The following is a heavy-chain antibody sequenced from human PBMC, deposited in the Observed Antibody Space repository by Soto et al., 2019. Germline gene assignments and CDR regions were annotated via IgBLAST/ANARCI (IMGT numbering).Heavy chain of an antibody. V-gene: IGHV1-18*01. Sequence: GASVKVCCKASGYTFTSYGISWVRQAPGQGLEWMGWISAYNGNTNYAQKLQGRVTMTTDTSTSTAYMELRSLRSDDTAVYYCARDVPAAGTSNWFTPGGQGTLVTVSS. J-gene: IGHJ5*02. CDR1: GYTFTSYG. D-gene: IGHD6-13*01. CDR3: ARDVPAAGTSNWFTP. CDR2: ISAYNGNT.